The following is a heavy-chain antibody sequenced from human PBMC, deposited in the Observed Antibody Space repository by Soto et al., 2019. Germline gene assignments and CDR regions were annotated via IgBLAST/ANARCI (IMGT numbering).Heavy chain of an antibody. V-gene: IGHV3-7*01. CDR1: GFSFSNYW. CDR3: VRGGGSLDY. J-gene: IGHJ4*02. D-gene: IGHD3-10*01. CDR2: IKHDGSDQ. Sequence: EVQLVESGGGLVQPGGSLRLSCAVSGFSFSNYWMSWVRQAPGKGLEWVANIKHDGSDQYYVDSMRGRFTISRDNAKNSLYLQMNSLRAEDTAVYCCVRGGGSLDYWGQGTLVTVSS.